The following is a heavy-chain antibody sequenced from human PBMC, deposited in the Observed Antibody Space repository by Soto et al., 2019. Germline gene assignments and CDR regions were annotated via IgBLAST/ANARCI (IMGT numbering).Heavy chain of an antibody. CDR1: GFTFSSYA. D-gene: IGHD3-9*01. J-gene: IGHJ4*02. Sequence: EVQLVESGGGLVQPGGSLRLSCAASGFTFSSYAMSWVRQAPGKGLEWVSAISGSGGSTYYADSVKGRFTISRDNSKNTLYLQMNSLRAEDTAVYYCAKGSVLRYFDWLLYPPYYFDYWGQGTLVTVSS. CDR3: AKGSVLRYFDWLLYPPYYFDY. V-gene: IGHV3-23*04. CDR2: ISGSGGST.